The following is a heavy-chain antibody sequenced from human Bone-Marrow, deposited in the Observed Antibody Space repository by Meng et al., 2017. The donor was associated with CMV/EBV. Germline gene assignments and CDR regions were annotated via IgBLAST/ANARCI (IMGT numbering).Heavy chain of an antibody. D-gene: IGHD3-3*01. CDR3: ATSSLGGYYGPVDY. Sequence: ASVKVSCKASGYIFTSYGITWVRQAPGQGLEWMGWIGIDDGKTNYAQKLQGRVTMTTDTSTRTAHMELRRMRSDDTAVYYCATSSLGGYYGPVDYWGQATLVTVSS. J-gene: IGHJ4*02. CDR2: IGIDDGKT. V-gene: IGHV1-18*01. CDR1: GYIFTSYG.